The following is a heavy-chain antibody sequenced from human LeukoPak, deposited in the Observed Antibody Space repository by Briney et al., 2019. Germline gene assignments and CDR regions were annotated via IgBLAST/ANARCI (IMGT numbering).Heavy chain of an antibody. CDR3: ARIPKKVGYDSL. CDR2: ISYDGSNK. V-gene: IGHV3-30-3*01. J-gene: IGHJ1*01. CDR1: GFTFSSYA. D-gene: IGHD3-22*01. Sequence: PGGSLRLSCAASGFTFSSYAMHWVRQAPGKGLEWVAVISYDGSNKYYADSVKGRFTISRDNSKNTLYLQMNSLRAEDTAVYYCARIPKKVGYDSLWGQGTLVTVSS.